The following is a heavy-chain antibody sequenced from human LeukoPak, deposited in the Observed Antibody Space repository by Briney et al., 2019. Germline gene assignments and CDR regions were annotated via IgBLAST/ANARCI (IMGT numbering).Heavy chain of an antibody. J-gene: IGHJ3*02. D-gene: IGHD2-21*01. CDR3: ARDYSDTGSFDI. Sequence: GGSLRLSCAASGFTFSIYSVNWVRQAPGKGLEWVSSISSASGYTYSADSVKGRFTISRDNAKNSLYLQLNSLRAEDTAVYYCARDYSDTGSFDIWGQGTMVTVSS. CDR1: GFTFSIYS. CDR2: ISSASGYT. V-gene: IGHV3-21*06.